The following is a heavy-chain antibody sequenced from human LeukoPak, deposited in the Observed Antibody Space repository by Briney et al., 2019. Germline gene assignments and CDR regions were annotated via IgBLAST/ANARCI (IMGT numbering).Heavy chain of an antibody. J-gene: IGHJ4*02. V-gene: IGHV1-2*02. CDR3: ARDTYRYCTNGVCFGFDY. Sequence: GASVKVSCKASGYTFTGYYMHWVRQAPGQGLEWMGWINPNSGGTNYAQKFQGRVTITTDESTSTAYMELSSLRSEDTAVYYCARDTYRYCTNGVCFGFDYWGQGTLVTVSS. D-gene: IGHD2-8*01. CDR2: INPNSGGT. CDR1: GYTFTGYY.